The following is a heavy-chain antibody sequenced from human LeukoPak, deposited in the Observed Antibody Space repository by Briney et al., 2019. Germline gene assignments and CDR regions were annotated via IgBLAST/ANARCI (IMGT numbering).Heavy chain of an antibody. CDR2: INHSGST. J-gene: IGHJ4*02. V-gene: IGHV4-34*01. Sequence: PSETLSLTCAVYGGSFSGYCWSWIRQPPGKGLEWIGEINHSGSTNYNPSLKSRVTISVDTSKNQFSLKLSSVTAADTAVYYCARAESWRARSPYYWGQGTLVTVSS. CDR1: GGSFSGYC. CDR3: ARAESWRARSPYY. D-gene: IGHD6-6*01.